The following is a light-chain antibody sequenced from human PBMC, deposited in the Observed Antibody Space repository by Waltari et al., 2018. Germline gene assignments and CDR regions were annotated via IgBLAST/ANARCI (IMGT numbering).Light chain of an antibody. CDR1: QSVGRT. J-gene: IGKJ1*01. CDR2: GAS. Sequence: IVLTQSPGTLSLSPGERATPSCRASQSVGRTLAWYQQKTGQAPRLLIYGASNRATGIPDRFSGSGSGTEFSLTISRLDPEDFAVYYCQHYVRLPATFGQGTKVEMK. CDR3: QHYVRLPAT. V-gene: IGKV3-20*01.